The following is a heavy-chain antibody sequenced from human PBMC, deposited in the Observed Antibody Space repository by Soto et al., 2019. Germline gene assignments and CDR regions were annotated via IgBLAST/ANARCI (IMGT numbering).Heavy chain of an antibody. V-gene: IGHV4-34*01. CDR2: INHSGST. J-gene: IGHJ4*02. CDR1: GGSFSGYY. Sequence: TSETLSLTCAVYGGSFSGYYWSWIRQPPGKGLEWIGEINHSGSTNYNPSLKSRVTISVDTSKNQFSLKLSSVTAADTAVYYCARGVDYGGNPKTLLFDYWGQGTLVTVSS. D-gene: IGHD4-17*01. CDR3: ARGVDYGGNPKTLLFDY.